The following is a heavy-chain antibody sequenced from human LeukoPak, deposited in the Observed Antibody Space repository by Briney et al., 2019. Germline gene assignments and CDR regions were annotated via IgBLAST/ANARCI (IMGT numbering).Heavy chain of an antibody. Sequence: SETLSLTCTVSGGSISSSSYYWGWIRQPPGKGLEWIGSIYYSGSTYYNPSLKSRVTISVDTSKNQFSLKLSSVTAADTAVYYCARPILGSGGPFDPWGQGTLVTVSS. D-gene: IGHD1-26*01. CDR3: ARPILGSGGPFDP. V-gene: IGHV4-39*07. J-gene: IGHJ5*01. CDR1: GGSISSSSYY. CDR2: IYYSGST.